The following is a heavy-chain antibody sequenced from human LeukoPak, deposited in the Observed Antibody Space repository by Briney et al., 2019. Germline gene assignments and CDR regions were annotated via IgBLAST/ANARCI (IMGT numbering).Heavy chain of an antibody. Sequence: LWASVTVSCKAPGYTFTGYYMHWVRQAPGQGLEWMGWINPNSGGTNYAQKFQGRVTMTRDTSISTAYMELSGLRSDDTAVYYCARVRLIAVAGSRTYYFDYWGQGTLVTVSS. D-gene: IGHD6-19*01. CDR3: ARVRLIAVAGSRTYYFDY. V-gene: IGHV1-2*02. J-gene: IGHJ4*02. CDR2: INPNSGGT. CDR1: GYTFTGYY.